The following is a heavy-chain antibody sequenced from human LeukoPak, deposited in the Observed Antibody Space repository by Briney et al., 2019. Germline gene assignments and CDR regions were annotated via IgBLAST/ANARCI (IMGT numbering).Heavy chain of an antibody. CDR1: GFTVSSNY. CDR2: IYSGGST. J-gene: IGHJ3*02. CDR3: ARGPTDYYDSRAGAFDI. D-gene: IGHD3-22*01. Sequence: GGSLRLSCAASGFTVSSNYMSWVRQAPGKGLEWVSVIYSGGSTYYADSVKGRFTISRDNPKNTLYPQMNSLRAEDTAVYYCARGPTDYYDSRAGAFDIWGQGTMVTVSS. V-gene: IGHV3-66*01.